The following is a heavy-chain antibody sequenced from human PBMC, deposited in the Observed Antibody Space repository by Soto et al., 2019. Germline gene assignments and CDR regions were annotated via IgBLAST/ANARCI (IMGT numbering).Heavy chain of an antibody. V-gene: IGHV3-23*01. CDR3: AKVKLPYYYDSSGPMGAFDI. D-gene: IGHD3-22*01. CDR1: GFTFSSYA. Sequence: GGSLRLSCAASGFTFSSYAMSWVRQAPGKGLEWVSAISGSGGSTYYADSVKGRFTISRDNSKNTLYLQMNSLRAEDTAVYYCAKVKLPYYYDSSGPMGAFDIWGQGTMVTVSS. J-gene: IGHJ3*02. CDR2: ISGSGGST.